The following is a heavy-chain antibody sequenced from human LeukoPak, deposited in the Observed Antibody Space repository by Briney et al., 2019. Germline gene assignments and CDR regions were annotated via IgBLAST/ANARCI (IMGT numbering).Heavy chain of an antibody. CDR1: GFTVRSSY. Sequence: GGSLRLSCAASGFTVRSSYMSWVREAPGKGLEWVSVIYSGGSPDYADSAKGRFTISSDNSKNTLYLQMNSLRVEDTAVYYCARDGADNSGYYFGSLWGQGTMVTVSS. D-gene: IGHD3-22*01. CDR2: IYSGGSP. CDR3: ARDGADNSGYYFGSL. V-gene: IGHV3-53*01. J-gene: IGHJ3*01.